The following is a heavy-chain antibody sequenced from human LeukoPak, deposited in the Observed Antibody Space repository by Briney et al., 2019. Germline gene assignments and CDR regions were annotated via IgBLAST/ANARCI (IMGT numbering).Heavy chain of an antibody. J-gene: IGHJ4*02. CDR3: ARDSIAAAAPFDY. D-gene: IGHD6-13*01. CDR1: GFTFISRT. V-gene: IGHV3-21*01. Sequence: GGSLRLSCAASGFTFISRTMNWVRQAPGRGLEWVSSITSSGTYIYYADSVKGRFTISRDSAKNSLYLQMNSLRAEDTAVYYCARDSIAAAAPFDYWGQGTLVTVSS. CDR2: ITSSGTYI.